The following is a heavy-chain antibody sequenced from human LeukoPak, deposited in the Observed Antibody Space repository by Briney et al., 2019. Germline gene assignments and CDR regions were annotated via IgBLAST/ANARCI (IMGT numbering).Heavy chain of an antibody. CDR2: ISSSSSYI. CDR1: GFTFSSYA. J-gene: IGHJ4*02. CDR3: ARDQPLSPPRFDY. Sequence: GGSLRLSCAASGFTFSSYATHWVRQAPGKGLEWVSSISSSSSYIYYADSVKGRFTISRDNAKNSLYLQMNSLRAEDTAVYYCARDQPLSPPRFDYWGQGTLVTVSS. V-gene: IGHV3-21*01. D-gene: IGHD2/OR15-2a*01.